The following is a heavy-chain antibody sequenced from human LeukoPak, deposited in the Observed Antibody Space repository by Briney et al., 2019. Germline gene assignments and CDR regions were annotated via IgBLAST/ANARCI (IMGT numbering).Heavy chain of an antibody. V-gene: IGHV3-53*01. CDR1: GVTVSSNF. CDR2: LYGGGST. Sequence: GGSLRLSCAASGVTVSSNFMSWVRQAPGKGLEWVSVLYGGGSTYYADSVKGRFTISRDNSKNTLYLQMNSLRAEDAAVYYCARGRYDSSGYYSDYWGQGTLVTVSS. CDR3: ARGRYDSSGYYSDY. D-gene: IGHD3-22*01. J-gene: IGHJ4*02.